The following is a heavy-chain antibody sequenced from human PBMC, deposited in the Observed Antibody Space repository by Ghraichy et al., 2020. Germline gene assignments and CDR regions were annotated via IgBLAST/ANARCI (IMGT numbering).Heavy chain of an antibody. CDR3: AIRGYCSSTSCLDY. D-gene: IGHD2-2*01. V-gene: IGHV1-18*01. Sequence: ASVKVSCKASGYTFSSYGISWVRQAPGQGLEWMGWISAYNGNTNYAQKVQGRVTMTTDTSTSTAYMELRSLRSDDTAVYYCAIRGYCSSTSCLDYWGQGTLVTVSS. J-gene: IGHJ4*02. CDR2: ISAYNGNT. CDR1: GYTFSSYG.